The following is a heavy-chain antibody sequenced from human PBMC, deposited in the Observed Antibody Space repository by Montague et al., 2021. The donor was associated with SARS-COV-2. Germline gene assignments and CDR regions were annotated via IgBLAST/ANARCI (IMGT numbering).Heavy chain of an antibody. CDR2: MCIDGAT. J-gene: IGHJ6*02. D-gene: IGHD3-10*01. CDR1: GGSINSGSHY. Sequence: TLSLTCSVSGGSINSGSHYWTWIRQPAGRGLEWLGRMCIDGATAYNPSHQGRVTISGDTSKNQFSLRLHSVTAADTAIYYCARDRPRSYYYDSGTYTWGGYGMDVWGQGTTVTVSS. CDR3: ARDRPRSYYYDSGTYTWGGYGMDV. V-gene: IGHV4-61*02.